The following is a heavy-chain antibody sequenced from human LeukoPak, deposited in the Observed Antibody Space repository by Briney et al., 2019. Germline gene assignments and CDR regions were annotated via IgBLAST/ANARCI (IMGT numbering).Heavy chain of an antibody. D-gene: IGHD3-10*01. Sequence: PSETLSLTCAVYGGSFSGYYWSWIRQPPGKGLEWIGEINHSGSTNYNPSLKSRVTISVDTSKNQFSLKLSSVTAADTAVCYCARRRAPLLWFGELSAGWFDPWGQGTLVTVSS. CDR3: ARRRAPLLWFGELSAGWFDP. CDR1: GGSFSGYY. J-gene: IGHJ5*02. CDR2: INHSGST. V-gene: IGHV4-34*01.